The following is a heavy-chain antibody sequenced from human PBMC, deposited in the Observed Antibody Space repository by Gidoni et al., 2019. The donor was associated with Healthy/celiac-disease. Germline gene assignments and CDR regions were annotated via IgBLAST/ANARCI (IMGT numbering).Heavy chain of an antibody. D-gene: IGHD3-22*01. CDR3: ARETGLYDSSGYYYPPGWFDP. V-gene: IGHV1-69*02. J-gene: IGHJ5*02. CDR1: GGTFSSYP. CDR2: IIPILGIA. Sequence: QVQLVQSGPEVKKTGSSVKVSCKASGGTFSSYPISWVRQAPGQGLEWMGRIIPILGIANYAQKFQGRVTITADKSTSTAYMDLSSLRSEDTAVYYCARETGLYDSSGYYYPPGWFDPWGQGTLVIVSS.